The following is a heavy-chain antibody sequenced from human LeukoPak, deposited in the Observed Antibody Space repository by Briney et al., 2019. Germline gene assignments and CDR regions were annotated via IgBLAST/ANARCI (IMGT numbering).Heavy chain of an antibody. CDR1: GGSISSYY. J-gene: IGHJ3*02. Sequence: SETLSLTCTVSGGSISSYYWSWIRQPPGKGLEWIGYIYYSGSTNYNPSLKSRVTISVDTSKNQFSLKLSSVTAADTAVYYCARDYYGSGSYYIDAFDIWGQGTMVTVSS. CDR3: ARDYYGSGSYYIDAFDI. CDR2: IYYSGST. D-gene: IGHD3-10*01. V-gene: IGHV4-59*01.